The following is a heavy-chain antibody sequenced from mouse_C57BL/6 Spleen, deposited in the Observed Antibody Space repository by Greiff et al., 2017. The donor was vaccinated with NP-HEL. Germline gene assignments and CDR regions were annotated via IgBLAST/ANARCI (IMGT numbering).Heavy chain of an antibody. J-gene: IGHJ4*01. CDR2: IDPSDSYT. Sequence: QVQLKQPGAELVRPGTSVKLSCKASGYTFTSYWMHWVKQRPGQGLEWIGVIDPSDSYTNYNQKFKGKATLTVDTSSSTAYMQLSSLTSADSAVYYCARSPYYYAMDYWGQGTSVTVSS. CDR3: ARSPYYYAMDY. CDR1: GYTFTSYW. V-gene: IGHV1-59*01.